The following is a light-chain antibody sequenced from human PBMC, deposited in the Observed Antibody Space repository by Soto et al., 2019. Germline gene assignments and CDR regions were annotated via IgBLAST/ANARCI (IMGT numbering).Light chain of an antibody. CDR3: AAWDESLNGPYV. CDR1: SSNIGSFT. Sequence: QSALSQPPSASGTPGQRVTISCSGSSSNIGSFTVSWYQQLPGRAPKLLIYSTSQRSSGVPDRFSGSKSGTSASLAISGLQSEDEAEYYCAAWDESLNGPYVFGTGTKVTVL. V-gene: IGLV1-44*01. J-gene: IGLJ1*01. CDR2: STS.